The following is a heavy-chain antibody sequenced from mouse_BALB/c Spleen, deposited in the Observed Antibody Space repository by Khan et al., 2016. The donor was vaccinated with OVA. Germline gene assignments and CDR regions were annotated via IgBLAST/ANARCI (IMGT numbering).Heavy chain of an antibody. D-gene: IGHD2-10*01. CDR1: GFSLTGYG. CDR3: ARAYYGNYREAMDY. CDR2: IWGYGTT. Sequence: QVQLKESGPGLVAPSQSLSITCTVSGFSLTGYGVNWVRQPPGKSLEWLGMIWGYGTTDYNSALNSRLSISTDNSKSQVFLKMNSLQTDDTARYYCARAYYGNYREAMDYWGQGTSVTVSS. J-gene: IGHJ4*01. V-gene: IGHV2-6-7*01.